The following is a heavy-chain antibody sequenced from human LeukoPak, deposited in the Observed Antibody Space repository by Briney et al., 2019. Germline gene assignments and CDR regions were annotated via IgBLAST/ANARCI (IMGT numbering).Heavy chain of an antibody. D-gene: IGHD6-13*01. Sequence: SETLSLTCTVSGGSISSYYWSWIRQPPGKGLEWVGYIYYSGSTYYNPSLKSRVTISVDTSKNQFSLRLNSVTAADTAVYYCARGSIAAAEGSHWFDPWGQGTLVTVSS. V-gene: IGHV4-59*01. CDR3: ARGSIAAAEGSHWFDP. CDR1: GGSISSYY. CDR2: IYYSGST. J-gene: IGHJ5*02.